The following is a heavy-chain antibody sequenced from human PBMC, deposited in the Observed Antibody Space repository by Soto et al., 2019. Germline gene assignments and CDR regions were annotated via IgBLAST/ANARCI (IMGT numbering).Heavy chain of an antibody. D-gene: IGHD3-3*01. CDR3: ARQGVVREHWFDP. Sequence: QVQLVQSGAEVKKPGVSVKVSCKASGYTFTSYYIHWIRQAPGQGLEWMGIFNPNGGSTTYAQKFQGRLIMTTDTSTTTVYMEMGSLTSEDTAVYYCARQGVVREHWFDPWGQGTLVTVSS. J-gene: IGHJ5*02. CDR2: FNPNGGST. V-gene: IGHV1-46*01. CDR1: GYTFTSYY.